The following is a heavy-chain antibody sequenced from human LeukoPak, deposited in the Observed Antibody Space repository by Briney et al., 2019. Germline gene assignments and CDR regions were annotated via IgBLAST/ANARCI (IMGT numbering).Heavy chain of an antibody. Sequence: GGSLRLSCAASGISFRSYGMHWVRQAPGKGLEWVTFIWYDASNKYYADSVKGRFTISRDNSKNTLYLQMNSLRAEDTAVYYCAKGFQRWLQLSPLDYWGQGTLVTVSS. CDR2: IWYDASNK. CDR3: AKGFQRWLQLSPLDY. J-gene: IGHJ4*02. CDR1: GISFRSYG. D-gene: IGHD5-24*01. V-gene: IGHV3-30*02.